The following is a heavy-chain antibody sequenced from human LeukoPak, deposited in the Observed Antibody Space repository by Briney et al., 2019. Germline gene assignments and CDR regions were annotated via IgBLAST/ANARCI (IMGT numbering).Heavy chain of an antibody. CDR1: GGSLSSGNYY. Sequence: SETLSLTCTVSGGSLSSGNYYWSWIRQPPGKGLEWIGYISYSGSANYNPSLKSRVTMSVDMSKNQFSLKLSSLTAADTAVYYCARDSAGLRYWGQGTLVTVSS. V-gene: IGHV4-61*01. CDR3: ARDSAGLRY. CDR2: ISYSGSA. D-gene: IGHD6-13*01. J-gene: IGHJ4*02.